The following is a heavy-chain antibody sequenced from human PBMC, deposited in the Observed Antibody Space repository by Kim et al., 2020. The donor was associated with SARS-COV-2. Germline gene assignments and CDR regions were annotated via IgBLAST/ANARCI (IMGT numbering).Heavy chain of an antibody. D-gene: IGHD4-17*01. J-gene: IGHJ4*02. V-gene: IGHV3-23*01. CDR3: AKIVSDYGDYFFDY. Sequence: GGSLRLSCAASGFTFSSYAMSWVRQAPGKGLEWVSAISGSGGSTYYADSVKGRFTISRDNSKNTLYLQMNSLRAEDTAVYYCAKIVSDYGDYFFDYWGQGPLGTVST. CDR1: GFTFSSYA. CDR2: ISGSGGST.